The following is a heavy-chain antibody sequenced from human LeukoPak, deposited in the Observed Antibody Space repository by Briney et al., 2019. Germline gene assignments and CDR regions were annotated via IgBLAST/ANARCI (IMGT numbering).Heavy chain of an antibody. CDR3: ARDEVGGPLKY. CDR1: GFTVSSYT. D-gene: IGHD1-26*01. V-gene: IGHV3-21*01. Sequence: GGSLRLSCAASGFTVSSYTMNWVRQAPGKGLEWVSSISSDPNYIFYADSVKGRFTISRDNARNLLYLQMNSLRAEDTAVYYCARDEVGGPLKYWGQGILVTVSS. J-gene: IGHJ4*02. CDR2: ISSDPNYI.